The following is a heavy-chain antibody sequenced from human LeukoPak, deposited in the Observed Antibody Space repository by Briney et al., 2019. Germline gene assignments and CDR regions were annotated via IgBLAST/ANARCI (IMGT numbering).Heavy chain of an antibody. V-gene: IGHV3-30*02. Sequence: HSGGSLRLTCAASGFTFSSYGMHWVRQAPGKGLEWVAFIRHDGSNKYYADSVKGRFTISRDNAKNSLYLQMNSLRVDDTAVYYCARDRLHYGEYEKTLDYWGQGTLVTVSS. D-gene: IGHD4-17*01. CDR2: IRHDGSNK. CDR3: ARDRLHYGEYEKTLDY. J-gene: IGHJ4*02. CDR1: GFTFSSYG.